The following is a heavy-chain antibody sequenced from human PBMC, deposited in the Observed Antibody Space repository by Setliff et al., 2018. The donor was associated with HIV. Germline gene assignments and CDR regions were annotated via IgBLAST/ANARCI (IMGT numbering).Heavy chain of an antibody. D-gene: IGHD3-22*01. Sequence: ASVKVSCKASGYTFTSYDINWVRQATGRGLEGMGWMDPNSGNTGYLQKFQGRFTMTTDTSKNTAYMDLKSLRSDDTAVYYCAKCSEMLGTPATSSGYYCGWFDPWGQGTLVTSPQ. CDR2: MDPNSGNT. J-gene: IGHJ5*02. CDR1: GYTFTSYD. CDR3: AKCSEMLGTPATSSGYYCGWFDP. V-gene: IGHV1-8*02.